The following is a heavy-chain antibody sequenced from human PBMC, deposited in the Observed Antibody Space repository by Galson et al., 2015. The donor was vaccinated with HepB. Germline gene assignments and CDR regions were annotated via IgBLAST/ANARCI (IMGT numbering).Heavy chain of an antibody. D-gene: IGHD4-17*01. Sequence: SVKVSCKASGYTFTSYGISWVRQAPGQGLEWMGWISAYNGNTNYAQKLQGRVTMTTDTSTSTAYMELRSLRSDDTAVYYCARALGYGDYLHYYGMDVWGQGTTVTVSS. CDR1: GYTFTSYG. V-gene: IGHV1-18*04. CDR2: ISAYNGNT. J-gene: IGHJ6*02. CDR3: ARALGYGDYLHYYGMDV.